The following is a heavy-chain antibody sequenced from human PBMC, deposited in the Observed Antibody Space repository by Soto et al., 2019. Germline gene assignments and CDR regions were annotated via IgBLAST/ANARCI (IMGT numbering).Heavy chain of an antibody. J-gene: IGHJ4*02. CDR1: DGSISSYF. Sequence: ETLSLTCTVSDGSISSYFWSWIRQPPGKGLEWIGYIYSSGSTNYNPSLKSRVTISVDTSKNQFSLKLTSVTAADTAVYYCARAGTAMVQLDYWGQGTLVTVSS. CDR2: IYSSGST. D-gene: IGHD5-18*01. V-gene: IGHV4-59*01. CDR3: ARAGTAMVQLDY.